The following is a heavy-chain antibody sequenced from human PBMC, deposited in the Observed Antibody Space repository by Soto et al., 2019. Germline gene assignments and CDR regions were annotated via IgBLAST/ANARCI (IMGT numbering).Heavy chain of an antibody. J-gene: IGHJ4*02. Sequence: EVQLLESGGGLVQPGGSLRLSCAVSGFSFIPYGVTWVRQSPGKGLEWVCGVSGGSGVTHYAASVKGRFTITGDDSKNPVYLQLHSLRVEDTAVYYCAKWNGYGDFWGQVTLVTVSS. CDR3: AKWNGYGDF. CDR2: VSGGSGVT. D-gene: IGHD1-1*01. CDR1: GFSFIPYG. V-gene: IGHV3-23*01.